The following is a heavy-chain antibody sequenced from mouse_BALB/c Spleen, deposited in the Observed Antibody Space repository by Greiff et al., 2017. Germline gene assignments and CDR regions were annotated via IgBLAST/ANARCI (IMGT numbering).Heavy chain of an antibody. CDR3: ARDGYYGFAY. J-gene: IGHJ3*01. V-gene: IGHV1S137*01. CDR1: GYTFTDYA. CDR2: ISTYYGDA. Sequence: QVQLQQSGAELVRPGVSVKISCKGSGYTFTDYAMHCVKQSHAKSLEWIGVISTYYGDASYNQKFKGKATMTVDKSSSTAYMELARLTSEDSAIYYCARDGYYGFAYWGQGTLVTVSA. D-gene: IGHD2-3*01.